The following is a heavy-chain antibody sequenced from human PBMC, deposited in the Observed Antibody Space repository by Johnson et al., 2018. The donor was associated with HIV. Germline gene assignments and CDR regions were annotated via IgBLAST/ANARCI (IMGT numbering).Heavy chain of an antibody. D-gene: IGHD3-3*01. CDR3: AKGPILDDGFDI. CDR1: GFTFSSYG. CDR2: IWYDGSNE. V-gene: IGHV3-33*06. Sequence: QEKLVESGGGVVQPGRSLRLSCAASGFTFSSYGMHWVRQAPGKGLEWVAVIWYDGSNEYYADSVKGRFTISRDNSKNTLYLQMNSLRAEDTAVYYCAKGPILDDGFDIWGQGTMVTVSS. J-gene: IGHJ3*02.